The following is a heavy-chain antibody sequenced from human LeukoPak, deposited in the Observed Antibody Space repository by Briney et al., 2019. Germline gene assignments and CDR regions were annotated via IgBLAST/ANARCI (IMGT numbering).Heavy chain of an antibody. CDR2: IKSKTDGGTA. V-gene: IGHV3-15*01. D-gene: IGHD1-1*01. CDR3: AAGRLDY. CDR1: GFTFSNAW. J-gene: IGHJ4*02. Sequence: PGGSLRLSCAAFGFTFSNAWMSWVRQAPGKGLEWVGRIKSKTDGGTADYAAPVKGRFTISRDDSKSTLYLQMNSLKTEDTAVYYCAAGRLDYWGQGTLVTVSS.